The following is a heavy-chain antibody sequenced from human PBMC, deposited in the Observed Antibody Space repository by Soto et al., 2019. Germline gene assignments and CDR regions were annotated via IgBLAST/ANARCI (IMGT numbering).Heavy chain of an antibody. Sequence: SEALALSCAASGCSISTSSYYGGWIRQPPEKGLDWIGSIYYSGDTYYNPSLKSRVTISVDTSKNQFSLKLSSVTAADTAVYYCARHVPTYDYVWGSYRFNWFDPWGQGTLVPVSS. CDR1: GCSISTSSYY. CDR2: IYYSGDT. CDR3: ARHVPTYDYVWGSYRFNWFDP. D-gene: IGHD3-16*02. J-gene: IGHJ5*02. V-gene: IGHV4-39*01.